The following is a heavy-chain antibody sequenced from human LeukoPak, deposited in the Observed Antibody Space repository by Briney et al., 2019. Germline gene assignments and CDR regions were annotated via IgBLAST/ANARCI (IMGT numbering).Heavy chain of an antibody. CDR1: GGSISSYY. CDR3: ASGNWNYYYFDY. J-gene: IGHJ4*02. V-gene: IGHV4-59*01. CDR2: IYYSGST. D-gene: IGHD1-7*01. Sequence: SETLSFTCTVSGGSISSYYWSWIRQPPGKGLEWIGYIYYSGSTNYNPSLKSRVTISLDTSKNQFSLKLSSVTAADTAVYYCASGNWNYYYFDYWGQGTLVTVSS.